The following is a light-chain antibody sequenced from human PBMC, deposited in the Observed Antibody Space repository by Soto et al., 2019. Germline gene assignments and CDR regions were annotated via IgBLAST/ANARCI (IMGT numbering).Light chain of an antibody. V-gene: IGLV2-11*01. CDR3: CSYAGSYTWV. J-gene: IGLJ2*01. CDR1: RSDVGGYDF. CDR2: HVT. Sequence: QSVLTQPRSVSGSPGQSVTISCTGTRSDVGGYDFVSWYQLHPGKAPKLIIYHVTKRPSGVPDHFSGSKSGNTASLTISGLQAADEADYYCCSYAGSYTWVFGGGTKLTVL.